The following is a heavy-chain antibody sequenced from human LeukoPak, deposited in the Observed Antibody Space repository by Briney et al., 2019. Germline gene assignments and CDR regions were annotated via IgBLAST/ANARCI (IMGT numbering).Heavy chain of an antibody. CDR3: ARGGYYDILTGYSTTRAFDY. CDR2: ISYDGSNK. V-gene: IGHV3-30*03. D-gene: IGHD3-9*01. J-gene: IGHJ4*02. CDR1: GFTFSNYG. Sequence: PGGSLRLSCAASGFTFSNYGMHWVRQAPGKGLEWVALISYDGSNKYYADSVKGRFTISRDNAKNSLYLQMNSLRAEDTAVYYCARGGYYDILTGYSTTRAFDYWGQGTLVTVSS.